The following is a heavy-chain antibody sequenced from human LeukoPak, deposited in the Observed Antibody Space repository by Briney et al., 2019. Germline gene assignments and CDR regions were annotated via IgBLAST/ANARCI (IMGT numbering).Heavy chain of an antibody. Sequence: SETLSLTCTVSGGSISSYYWSWIRQPAGKGLEWIGRIYTSGSTNYNPSLKSRVTMSVDPSTNQFSLKLSSVTAADTAVYYCARDQGYYYGSGSYYNPRYYYGMDVWGQGTTVTVSS. D-gene: IGHD3-10*01. CDR2: IYTSGST. J-gene: IGHJ6*02. V-gene: IGHV4-4*07. CDR3: ARDQGYYYGSGSYYNPRYYYGMDV. CDR1: GGSISSYY.